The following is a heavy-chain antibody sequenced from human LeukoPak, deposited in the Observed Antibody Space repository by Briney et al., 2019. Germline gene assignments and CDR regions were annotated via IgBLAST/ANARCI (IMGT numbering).Heavy chain of an antibody. D-gene: IGHD3-22*01. V-gene: IGHV1-69*13. CDR3: ARADYYDSSGYFLFDY. CDR1: GGTFSSYA. Sequence: SVKVSCKASGGTFSSYAISWVRKAPGQGLEWMGGIIPIFGTANYAQKFQGRVTITADETTSTAYMELSSLRSEDTAVYYCARADYYDSSGYFLFDYWGQGTLVTVSS. J-gene: IGHJ4*02. CDR2: IIPIFGTA.